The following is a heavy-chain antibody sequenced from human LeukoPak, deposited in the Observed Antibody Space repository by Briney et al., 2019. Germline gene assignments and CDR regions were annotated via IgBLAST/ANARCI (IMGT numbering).Heavy chain of an antibody. Sequence: GGSLRLSCAASGFTFSDYYMSWIRQAPGKGLEWASYISSSGSTIYYADSVKGRFTISRDNAKNSLYLQMNSLRAEDTAVYYCARENGYDSRRNAFDIWGQGTMVTVSS. CDR2: ISSSGSTI. CDR3: ARENGYDSRRNAFDI. V-gene: IGHV3-11*04. CDR1: GFTFSDYY. J-gene: IGHJ3*02. D-gene: IGHD3-22*01.